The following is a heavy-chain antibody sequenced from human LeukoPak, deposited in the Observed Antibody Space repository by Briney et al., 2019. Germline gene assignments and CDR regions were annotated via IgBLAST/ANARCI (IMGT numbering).Heavy chain of an antibody. CDR2: IYTSGST. D-gene: IGHD5-18*01. CDR3: ARGTRSIQLWLWYFDL. Sequence: TLSLTCTVSGGSISSGSYYWSWIRQPAGKGLEWIGRIYTSGSTNYNPSLRSRVTMSVDTSKNQFSLKLSSVTAADTAVYYCARGTRSIQLWLWYFDLWGRGTLVTVSS. CDR1: GGSISSGSYY. J-gene: IGHJ2*01. V-gene: IGHV4-61*02.